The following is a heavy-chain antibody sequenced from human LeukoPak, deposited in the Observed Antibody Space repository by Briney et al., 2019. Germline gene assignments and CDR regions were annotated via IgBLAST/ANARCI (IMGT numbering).Heavy chain of an antibody. Sequence: PGGSLRLSCAASGFTFSSYGMHWVRQAPGKGLEWVAVISYDGSNTYYADSVKGRFTISRDNSKNTLYLQMNSLRPDDTAVYYCAKEGYYGSGSFPDYWGQGTLVTVSS. D-gene: IGHD3-10*01. CDR3: AKEGYYGSGSFPDY. CDR1: GFTFSSYG. J-gene: IGHJ4*02. CDR2: ISYDGSNT. V-gene: IGHV3-30*18.